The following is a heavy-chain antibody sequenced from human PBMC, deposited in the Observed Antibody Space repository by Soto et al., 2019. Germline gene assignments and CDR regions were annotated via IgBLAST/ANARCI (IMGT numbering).Heavy chain of an antibody. Sequence: QVQLVQSGAEVKKPGASVKVSCKASGYTFTSYAMHWVRQAPGQRLEWMGWINAGNGNTKYSQKFQGRVTITRDTSASTAYMELSSLRSEDTAVYYCARDHFGGAAGTDYWGQGTLVTVSS. D-gene: IGHD6-13*01. CDR1: GYTFTSYA. CDR3: ARDHFGGAAGTDY. CDR2: INAGNGNT. V-gene: IGHV1-3*01. J-gene: IGHJ4*02.